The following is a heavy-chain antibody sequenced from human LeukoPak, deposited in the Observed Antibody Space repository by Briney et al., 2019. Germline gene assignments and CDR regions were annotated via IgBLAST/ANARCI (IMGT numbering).Heavy chain of an antibody. Sequence: SETLSLTCTVFGGSISSSSYYWGWIRQPPGKGLEWIGSIYYSGSTYYNPSLKSRVTISVDTSKNQFSLKLSSVTAADTAVYYCARPPVWGQGTTVTVSS. CDR3: ARPPV. CDR2: IYYSGST. CDR1: GGSISSSSYY. J-gene: IGHJ6*02. V-gene: IGHV4-39*01.